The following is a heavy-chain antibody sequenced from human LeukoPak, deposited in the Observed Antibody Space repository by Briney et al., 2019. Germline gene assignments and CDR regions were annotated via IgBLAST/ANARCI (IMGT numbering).Heavy chain of an antibody. Sequence: ASVKVSCKASGYTFTSYYMHWVRQAPGQGLEWMGIINPSGGSTSYAQKFQGRVTMTRDTSTSTVYMELSSLRSEDTAVYYCARGGFWSGYYPNSAFDPWGQGTLVTVSS. V-gene: IGHV1-46*01. CDR3: ARGGFWSGYYPNSAFDP. CDR2: INPSGGST. J-gene: IGHJ5*02. CDR1: GYTFTSYY. D-gene: IGHD3-3*01.